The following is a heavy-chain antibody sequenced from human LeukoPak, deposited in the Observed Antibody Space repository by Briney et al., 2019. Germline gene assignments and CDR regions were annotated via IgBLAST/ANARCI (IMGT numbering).Heavy chain of an antibody. Sequence: GGSLRLSCTTSGFSFSNLGMHWVRQAPDKGLEWLAFIRYDGSNEYSADSVKGRFTISRDNSRNTLFLQMDSLRSEDTAVYYCARDLGIFGDFDYWGQGTLVIVSS. CDR2: IRYDGSNE. CDR1: GFSFSNLG. CDR3: ARDLGIFGDFDY. J-gene: IGHJ4*02. V-gene: IGHV3-30*02. D-gene: IGHD3-3*01.